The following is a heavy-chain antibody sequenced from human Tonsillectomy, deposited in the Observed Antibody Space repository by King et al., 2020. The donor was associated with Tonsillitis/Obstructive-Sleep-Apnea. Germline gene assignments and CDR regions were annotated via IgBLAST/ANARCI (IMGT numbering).Heavy chain of an antibody. CDR1: GGSFSGYY. V-gene: IGHV4-34*01. CDR3: ATCYDYGDYVLSGWFDP. CDR2: INHSGST. J-gene: IGHJ5*02. D-gene: IGHD4-17*01. Sequence: VQLQQWGAGLLKPSETLSLTCAVYGGSFSGYYWSWIRQPPGKGLEWIGEINHSGSTNYNPSLKSRVTISVDTSKNQFSLKLSSVTAADTAVYYCATCYDYGDYVLSGWFDPWGQGTLVTVSS.